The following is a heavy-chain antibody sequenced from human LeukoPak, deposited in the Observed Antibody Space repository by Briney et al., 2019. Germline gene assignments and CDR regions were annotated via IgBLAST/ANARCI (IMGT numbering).Heavy chain of an antibody. CDR3: ARGSGNYYTRFDY. Sequence: GGSLRLSCAASGFTFNSYGMHWVRQAPGKGLEWVAAIWYDGSNKYYADSVKGRFTISRDNSKNTLYLQMNSLRAEDTALYYCARGSGNYYTRFDYWGQGTLVTVSS. V-gene: IGHV3-33*01. CDR2: IWYDGSNK. D-gene: IGHD3-10*01. CDR1: GFTFNSYG. J-gene: IGHJ4*02.